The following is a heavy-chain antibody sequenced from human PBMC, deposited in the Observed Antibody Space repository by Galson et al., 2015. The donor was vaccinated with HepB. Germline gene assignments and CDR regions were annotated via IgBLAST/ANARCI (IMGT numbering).Heavy chain of an antibody. CDR3: ARGGPRIPGYSSGRSGERDAFDI. CDR2: IQSSSSYT. V-gene: IGHV3-11*05. J-gene: IGHJ3*02. CDR1: GFTFRDYH. D-gene: IGHD6-25*01. Sequence: SLRLSCAVSGFTFRDYHIRWVRRAPGKGLGWVSYIQSSSSYTHDADAVKGRFTRSRDHAKNSLSMQMNILRAEQTAVYYCARGGPRIPGYSSGRSGERDAFDIWGQGTMVTVSS.